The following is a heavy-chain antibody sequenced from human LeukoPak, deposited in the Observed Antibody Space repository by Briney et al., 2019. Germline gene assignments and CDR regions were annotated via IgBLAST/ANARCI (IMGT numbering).Heavy chain of an antibody. J-gene: IGHJ4*02. CDR1: GFTFSSYA. CDR3: ARDDNELAVAAMFDY. V-gene: IGHV3-30-3*01. CDR2: ISYDGSNK. D-gene: IGHD2-15*01. Sequence: GGSLRLSCAASGFTFSSYAMHWVRQAPGKGLEWVAVISYDGSNKYYADSVKGRFTISRDNSKNTLYLQMNSLRAEDTAVYYCARDDNELAVAAMFDYWGQGTLVTVSS.